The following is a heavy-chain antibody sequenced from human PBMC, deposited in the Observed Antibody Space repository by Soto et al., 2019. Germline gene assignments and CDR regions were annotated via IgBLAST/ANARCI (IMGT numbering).Heavy chain of an antibody. V-gene: IGHV3-21*01. D-gene: IGHD2-2*02. J-gene: IGHJ6*02. CDR3: AREYTAWPLAYGLDV. CDR2: ISSRSDI. CDR1: GFTFSTYS. Sequence: GGSLRLSCVGSGFTFSTYSINWVRQAPGKGLEWVSSISSRSDIYYADSVKGRFTVSRDNAKNSVSLQMNSLRAEDTAVYYCAREYTAWPLAYGLDVWGQGTTVTVSS.